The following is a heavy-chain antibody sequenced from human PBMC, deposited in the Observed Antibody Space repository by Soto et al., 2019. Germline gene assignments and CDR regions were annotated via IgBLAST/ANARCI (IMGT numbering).Heavy chain of an antibody. J-gene: IGHJ5*02. CDR3: VKGKYDFWSGYARGWFDP. Sequence: EVQLVESGGGLVQPGGSLRLSCSASGFTFSSYAMHWVRQAPGKGLEYVSAISSNGGSTYYADSVKGRFTISRDNSKNTLYLQMSSLRAEDTAVYYCVKGKYDFWSGYARGWFDPWGQGTLVTVSS. CDR1: GFTFSSYA. V-gene: IGHV3-64D*06. CDR2: ISSNGGST. D-gene: IGHD3-3*01.